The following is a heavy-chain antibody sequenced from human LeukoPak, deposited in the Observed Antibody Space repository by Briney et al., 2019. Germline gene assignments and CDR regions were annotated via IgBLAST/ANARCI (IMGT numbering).Heavy chain of an antibody. CDR2: ISGSGGTT. V-gene: IGHV3-23*01. D-gene: IGHD5-18*01. Sequence: PGGSLRLSCAASGFTFSNYAMSWVRQAPGKGLEWVSTISGSGGTTYYADSVKGRFTISRDNSKNTLYLQMNSLRAEDTAVYYCARRGYGHDYWGQGTLVTVSS. J-gene: IGHJ4*02. CDR1: GFTFSNYA. CDR3: ARRGYGHDY.